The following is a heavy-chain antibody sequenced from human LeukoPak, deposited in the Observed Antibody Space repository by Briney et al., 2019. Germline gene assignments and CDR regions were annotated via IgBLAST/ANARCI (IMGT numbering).Heavy chain of an antibody. V-gene: IGHV4-61*08. Sequence: PSQTLSLTCTVSGGSISSGDYYWSWIRQPPGKGLEWIGYIYYSGSTNYNPSLKSRVTISVDTSKNQFSLKLSSVTAADTAVYYCARSIRFLEWYNAFDIWGQGTMVTVSS. CDR1: GGSISSGDYY. D-gene: IGHD3-3*01. CDR3: ARSIRFLEWYNAFDI. CDR2: IYYSGST. J-gene: IGHJ3*02.